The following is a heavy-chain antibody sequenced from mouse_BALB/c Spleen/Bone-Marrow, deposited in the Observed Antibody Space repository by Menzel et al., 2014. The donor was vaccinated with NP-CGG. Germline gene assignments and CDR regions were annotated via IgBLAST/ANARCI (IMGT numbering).Heavy chain of an antibody. V-gene: IGHV5-9-2*01. D-gene: IGHD1-1*01. J-gene: IGHJ2*01. CDR3: ARQAGGSGYFDY. Sequence: EVHLVESGGGLVKPGGSLKLSCAASGFTFSSYGMSWVRQTPEKRLEGVATISGGGSYTYYPDSVKGRFTITRDNAKNNLYLQMSSLRSEDTALYYCARQAGGSGYFDYWGQGTTLTVSS. CDR2: ISGGGSYT. CDR1: GFTFSSYG.